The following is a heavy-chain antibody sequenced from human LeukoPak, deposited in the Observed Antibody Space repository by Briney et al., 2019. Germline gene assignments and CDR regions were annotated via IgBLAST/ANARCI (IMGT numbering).Heavy chain of an antibody. J-gene: IGHJ4*02. V-gene: IGHV3-74*01. CDR1: GFTFSKYW. CDR2: INTDGTVT. CDR3: ATKQWLAPPPDS. Sequence: GGSLRLSCAASGFTFSKYWMLWVRQAPGKGLESVSRINTDGTVTPYAASVKGRFTVSRDNADNTMFLQMNSVRDEDTAVYYCATKQWLAPPPDSWGQGTPVTVSS. D-gene: IGHD6-19*01.